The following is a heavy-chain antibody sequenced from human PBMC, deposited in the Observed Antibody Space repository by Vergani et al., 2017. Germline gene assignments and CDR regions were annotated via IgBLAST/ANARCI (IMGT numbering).Heavy chain of an antibody. D-gene: IGHD4/OR15-4a*01. CDR1: GFTFSDYY. CDR2: ISSSGSTT. V-gene: IGHV3-11*01. Sequence: QVQLVESGGGLVKPGGSLRLSCAASGFTFSDYYMSWIRQAPGKGLEWVSYISSSGSTTYYADSVKGRFTIARDNAKNSLYLQMNSLRAEDTAVYYCARDMTMALYNRFDPWGQGTLVTVSS. CDR3: ARDMTMALYNRFDP. J-gene: IGHJ5*02.